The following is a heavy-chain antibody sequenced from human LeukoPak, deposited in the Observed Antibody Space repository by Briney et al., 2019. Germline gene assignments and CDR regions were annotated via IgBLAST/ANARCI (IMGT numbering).Heavy chain of an antibody. CDR2: ISYDGSNK. CDR1: GFTFSSYA. CDR3: ARDGSYNWNRGYYYYMDV. D-gene: IGHD1-20*01. J-gene: IGHJ6*03. V-gene: IGHV3-30*01. Sequence: GRSLRLSCAASGFTFSSYAMHWVRQAPGKGLEWVAVISYDGSNKYYADSVKGRFTISRDNSKNTLYLQMNSLRAEDTAVYYCARDGSYNWNRGYYYYMDVWGKGTTVTVSS.